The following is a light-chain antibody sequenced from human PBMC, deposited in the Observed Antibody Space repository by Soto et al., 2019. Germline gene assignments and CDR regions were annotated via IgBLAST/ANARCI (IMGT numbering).Light chain of an antibody. CDR2: GAS. CDR1: QSLSNNF. V-gene: IGKV3-20*01. J-gene: IGKJ4*01. Sequence: EIVLTQSPGTLSLSPGERAALSCGAIQSLSNNFLAWYQQKPGQAPRLLISGASSRATGIPDRFSGSGSGTDFTLTITRVEPEAFAVYYCQQYATSPLTFGGGTKVDIK. CDR3: QQYATSPLT.